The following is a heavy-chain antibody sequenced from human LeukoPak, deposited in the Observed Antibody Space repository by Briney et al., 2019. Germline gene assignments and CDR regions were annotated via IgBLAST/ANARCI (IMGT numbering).Heavy chain of an antibody. CDR1: GGSISSGGYY. Sequence: SETLSLTCTVSGGSISSGGYYWSWIRQPPGKGLEWIGEINHSGSTNYNPSLKSRVTISVDTSKNQFSLKLSSVTAADTAVYYCARGRTPYYYDSSGYYWWYFQHWGQGTLVTVSS. D-gene: IGHD3-22*01. CDR3: ARGRTPYYYDSSGYYWWYFQH. CDR2: INHSGST. V-gene: IGHV4-39*07. J-gene: IGHJ1*01.